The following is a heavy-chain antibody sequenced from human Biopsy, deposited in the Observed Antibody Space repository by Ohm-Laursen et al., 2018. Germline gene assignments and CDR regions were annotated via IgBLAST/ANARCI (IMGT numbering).Heavy chain of an antibody. D-gene: IGHD3-16*01. CDR2: IHSDGTTP. J-gene: IGHJ4*02. V-gene: IGHV3-74*01. CDR3: ASSNPSRVAGGVALLDH. CDR1: GFTFSKTW. Sequence: SLRLSCTASGFTFSKTWMHWVRQAPGKGLMWVARIHSDGTTPTYADSVKDQFSISRDNAKNTVYLQMNSLGIDDTAVYYCASSNPSRVAGGVALLDHWGQGALVTVSP.